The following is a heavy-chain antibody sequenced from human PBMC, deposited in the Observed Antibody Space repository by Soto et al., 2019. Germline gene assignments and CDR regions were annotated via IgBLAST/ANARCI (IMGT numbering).Heavy chain of an antibody. V-gene: IGHV4-30-4*01. J-gene: IGHJ5*02. CDR3: ARDAAVGFA. D-gene: IGHD6-19*01. CDR2: IYYSGST. Sequence: PSEALSVTGTVSVGSISSGDYYWSWIRQPPGKGLEWIGYIYYSGSTYYNPSLKSRVTISVDTSKNQFSLKLSSVTAADTAVYYCARDAAVGFAWGQGTLVSVSS. CDR1: VGSISSGDYY.